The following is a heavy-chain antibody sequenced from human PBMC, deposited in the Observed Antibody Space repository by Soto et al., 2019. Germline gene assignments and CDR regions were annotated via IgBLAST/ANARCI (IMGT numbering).Heavy chain of an antibody. CDR3: ARDPDYYGSGSYRYYYYGMDV. Sequence: PSETLSLPGAVSGCSISSSNWLSWVRQPPGKGLEWIGEIYHSGSTNYNPSLKSRVTISVDKSKNQFSLKLSSVTAADTAVYYCARDPDYYGSGSYRYYYYGMDVWGQGTTVTVSS. CDR2: IYHSGST. D-gene: IGHD3-10*01. J-gene: IGHJ6*02. CDR1: GCSISSSNW. V-gene: IGHV4-4*02.